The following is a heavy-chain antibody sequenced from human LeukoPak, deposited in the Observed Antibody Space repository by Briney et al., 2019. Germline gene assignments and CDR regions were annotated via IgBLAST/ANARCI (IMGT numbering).Heavy chain of an antibody. CDR1: GGSISSGDYY. J-gene: IGHJ6*02. Sequence: SETLSLTCTVSGGSISSGDYYWSWIRQPPGRGLEWIGYIYYSGSTYYNPSLKSRVTISVDTSKNQFSLKLSSVTAADTAVYYCARVYRLLLQSYYYYGLDVWGQGTTVTVSS. D-gene: IGHD3-22*01. CDR3: ARVYRLLLQSYYYYGLDV. V-gene: IGHV4-30-4*01. CDR2: IYYSGST.